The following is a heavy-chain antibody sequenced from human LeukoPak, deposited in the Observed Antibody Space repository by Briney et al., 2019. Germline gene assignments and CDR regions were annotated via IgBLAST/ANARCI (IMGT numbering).Heavy chain of an antibody. V-gene: IGHV1-18*01. D-gene: IGHD3-10*01. CDR1: GYTFTSYG. Sequence: ASVKVSCKAPGYTFTSYGISWVRQAPGQGLEWMGWITAYNGNTNYAQKLQGRVTMTTDTSTSTAYMELRSLRSDDTAVYYCARVSDGGWFDPWGQGTLVTVSS. CDR2: ITAYNGNT. CDR3: ARVSDGGWFDP. J-gene: IGHJ5*02.